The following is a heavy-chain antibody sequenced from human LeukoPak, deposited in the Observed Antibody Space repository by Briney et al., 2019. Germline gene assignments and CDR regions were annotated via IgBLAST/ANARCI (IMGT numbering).Heavy chain of an antibody. Sequence: SETLSLTCAVYGGSFSGYYWSWIRQPPGKGLDWIGEINHSGSTNYNPSLKSRVTISVDTSKNQFSLKLSSVTAADTAVYYCARQGDILTGFPFDYWGQGTLVTVSS. CDR2: INHSGST. CDR1: GGSFSGYY. D-gene: IGHD3-9*01. J-gene: IGHJ4*02. V-gene: IGHV4-34*01. CDR3: ARQGDILTGFPFDY.